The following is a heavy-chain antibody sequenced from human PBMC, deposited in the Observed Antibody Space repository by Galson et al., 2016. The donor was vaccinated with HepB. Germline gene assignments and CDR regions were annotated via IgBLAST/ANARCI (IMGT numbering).Heavy chain of an antibody. Sequence: SETLSLTCTVSGGSISTFYWSWIRQTPGKGLEWIGYIDYTGNTIYNPSLNSRVTILVDRSKNQFSLKLSSVTAADTAVYYCARHGPGGRDWRFDLDYWGQGTLVTVSS. CDR1: GGSISTFY. V-gene: IGHV4-59*08. CDR3: ARHGPGGRDWRFDLDY. D-gene: IGHD3/OR15-3a*01. CDR2: IDYTGNT. J-gene: IGHJ4*02.